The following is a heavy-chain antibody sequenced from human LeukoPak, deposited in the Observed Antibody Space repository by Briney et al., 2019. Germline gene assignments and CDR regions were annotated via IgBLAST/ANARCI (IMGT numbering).Heavy chain of an antibody. J-gene: IGHJ6*03. D-gene: IGHD3-10*01. V-gene: IGHV4-59*01. Sequence: SETLSLTCTVSGGSISSYYWSWLRQPPGKGLEWIGYIYYSGNTNYNPSLKSRVTISVDTSKNQFSLKLSSVTAADTAVYYCARAEIWFGGDYYYYMDVWGKGTTVTVSS. CDR3: ARAEIWFGGDYYYYMDV. CDR2: IYYSGNT. CDR1: GGSISSYY.